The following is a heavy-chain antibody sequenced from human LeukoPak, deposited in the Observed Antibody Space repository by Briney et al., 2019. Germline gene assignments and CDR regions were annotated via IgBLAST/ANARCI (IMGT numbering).Heavy chain of an antibody. CDR1: GFSFDDYA. D-gene: IGHD3-10*02. Sequence: GGSLRLSCAASGFSFDDYAMHWVRQVPGKGLQWVSGLIWNSGTIGYADSVKGRFTISRDSAKNSLYLQMNSLRAEDTAFYYCTKDLSSVIIPGYFDDWGQGTLVTVSS. V-gene: IGHV3-9*01. J-gene: IGHJ4*02. CDR3: TKDLSSVIIPGYFDD. CDR2: LIWNSGTI.